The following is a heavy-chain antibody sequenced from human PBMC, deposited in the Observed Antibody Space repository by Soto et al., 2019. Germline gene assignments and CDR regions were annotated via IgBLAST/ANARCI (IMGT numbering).Heavy chain of an antibody. CDR1: GGSISSYY. V-gene: IGHV4-59*01. CDR3: ARAGNVGDLLYYYYYGMDV. CDR2: TYYSGST. D-gene: IGHD1-26*01. Sequence: QVQLQESGPGLVKPSETLSLPCTVSGGSISSYYWSWIRQPPGMGLAWIGYTYYSGSTNYNPSLKSRVTISVDTSKNQFSLQLSSVTAADTAVYYCARAGNVGDLLYYYYYGMDVWGQGTTVTVSS. J-gene: IGHJ6*02.